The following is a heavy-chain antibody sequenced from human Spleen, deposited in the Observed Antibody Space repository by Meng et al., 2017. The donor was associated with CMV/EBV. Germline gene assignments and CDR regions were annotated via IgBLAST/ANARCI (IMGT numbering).Heavy chain of an antibody. CDR1: SISSGGYY. V-gene: IGHV4-31*02. Sequence: SISSGGYYWSWIRQLPGKGLECIGYIYDSGSTDYSPSLRSRVTISEDTSKNQFSLKLSSVTAADTAVYYCARANYYYDSAGYSPFDYWGQGTLVTVSS. CDR2: IYDSGST. J-gene: IGHJ4*02. CDR3: ARANYYYDSAGYSPFDY. D-gene: IGHD3-22*01.